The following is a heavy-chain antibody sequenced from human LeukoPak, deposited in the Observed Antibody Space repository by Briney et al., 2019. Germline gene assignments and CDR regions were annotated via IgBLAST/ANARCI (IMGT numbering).Heavy chain of an antibody. CDR1: GFTFNNCA. CDR3: ARDGYGSSSPDDY. CDR2: IPYDGSTK. D-gene: IGHD6-6*01. Sequence: PGGSLRLSCAASGFTFNNCAMSWVRQAPGKGLEWVAVIPYDGSTKYYADSVKGRFTISRDNSKNTVYLQMNSLRPEDTAVYYCARDGYGSSSPDDYWGQGTLVTVSS. J-gene: IGHJ4*02. V-gene: IGHV3-30*01.